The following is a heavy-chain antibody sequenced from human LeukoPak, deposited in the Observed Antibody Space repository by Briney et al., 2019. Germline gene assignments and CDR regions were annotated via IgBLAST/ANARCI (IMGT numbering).Heavy chain of an antibody. D-gene: IGHD6-19*01. CDR3: ARQYSSGWSYYYGLDV. CDR2: TYYRSRWHS. J-gene: IGHJ6*02. V-gene: IGHV6-1*01. CDR1: GDSVSSNSAA. Sequence: SQTLSLTCATSGDSVSSNSAAWNWIRQSPSRGLEWLGRTYYRSRWHSDYTVSVKSRITINPGTSKNQFTLQLNSVTPEDTAVYYCARQYSSGWSYYYGLDVWGQGTTVTVPS.